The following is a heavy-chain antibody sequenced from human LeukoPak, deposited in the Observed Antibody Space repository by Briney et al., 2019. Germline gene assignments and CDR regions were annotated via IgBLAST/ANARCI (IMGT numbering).Heavy chain of an antibody. CDR3: ARNVYDSSGYYYFDY. Sequence: GGSLRLSCAASGFTFSSYRMHWVRQAPGHGLVWVSRISSDGSSTTYADSVEGRFTISRDNAKNTLYLQMNSLRAEDTAVYYCARNVYDSSGYYYFDYWGQGTLVTVSS. J-gene: IGHJ4*02. V-gene: IGHV3-74*01. D-gene: IGHD3-22*01. CDR2: ISSDGSST. CDR1: GFTFSSYR.